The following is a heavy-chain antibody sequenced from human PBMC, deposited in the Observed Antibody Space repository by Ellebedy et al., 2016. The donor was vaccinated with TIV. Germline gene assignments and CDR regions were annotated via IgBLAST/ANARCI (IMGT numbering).Heavy chain of an antibody. J-gene: IGHJ5*02. D-gene: IGHD2-15*01. Sequence: GESLKISCAASGFTFSSYSMNWVRQAPGKGLEWVSSISSSSSYIYYADSVKGRFTISRDNAKNSLYLQMNSLRAEDTAVYYCAREKGHCSGGRCYTAWFDPWGQGTLVTVSS. V-gene: IGHV3-21*01. CDR1: GFTFSSYS. CDR3: AREKGHCSGGRCYTAWFDP. CDR2: ISSSSSYI.